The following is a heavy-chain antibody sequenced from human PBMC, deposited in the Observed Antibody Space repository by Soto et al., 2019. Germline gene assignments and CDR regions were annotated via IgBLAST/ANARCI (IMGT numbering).Heavy chain of an antibody. D-gene: IGHD2-2*01. V-gene: IGHV4-61*08. J-gene: IGHJ4*02. CDR3: ARGGGSPYHDHEFDY. Sequence: PSETLSLTCTVSGGSISSRGYCWSWIRQHPGQGPEWIGCIYYRGTTNYNASFNSRVTISVDTSKNQFSLKLTSVTTADTAVYYCARGGGSPYHDHEFDYWGQGILVTVSS. CDR2: IYYRGTT. CDR1: GGSISSRGYC.